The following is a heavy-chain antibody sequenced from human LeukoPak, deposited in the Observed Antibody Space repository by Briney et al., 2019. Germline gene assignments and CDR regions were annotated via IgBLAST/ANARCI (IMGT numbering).Heavy chain of an antibody. D-gene: IGHD2-21*01. CDR3: ARGRPGGGELPRPHAFDI. J-gene: IGHJ3*02. V-gene: IGHV4-39*07. CDR2: IYHSGST. Sequence: SETLSPTCTVSGGSTSSSNYYWGWIRQPPGKGLEWIGKIYHSGSTNYNPSLKSRVTISVDTSKNQFSLKLSSVTAADTAVYYCARGRPGGGELPRPHAFDIWGQGTMVTVSS. CDR1: GGSTSSSNYY.